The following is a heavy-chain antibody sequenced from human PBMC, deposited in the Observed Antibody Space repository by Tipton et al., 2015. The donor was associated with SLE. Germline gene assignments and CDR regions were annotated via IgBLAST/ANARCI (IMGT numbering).Heavy chain of an antibody. V-gene: IGHV4-39*01. CDR2: IYYSGST. Sequence: TLSLTCTVSGGSISSSSYYWDWIRQPPGKGLEWIGSIYYSGSTYYNPSLKSRVTISVDTSKNQFSLKLSSVTAADTAVYYCARAGAPYTILEGAMDVWGKGTTVTVSS. J-gene: IGHJ6*03. D-gene: IGHD3-3*01. CDR3: ARAGAPYTILEGAMDV. CDR1: GGSISSSSYY.